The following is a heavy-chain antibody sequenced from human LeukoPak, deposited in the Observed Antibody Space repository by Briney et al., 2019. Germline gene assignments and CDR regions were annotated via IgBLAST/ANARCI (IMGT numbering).Heavy chain of an antibody. J-gene: IGHJ4*02. Sequence: PSETLSLTCTVSGGSISSSSDYWGWIRQPGGKGVEWIGSIYYSGSTSYNPSLKSRVTISVDTSKNQFSLRLSSVTAADTAVYYCARLQYGDFYFDYWGQGTLVTVSS. CDR2: IYYSGST. D-gene: IGHD4-17*01. V-gene: IGHV4-39*01. CDR1: GGSISSSSDY. CDR3: ARLQYGDFYFDY.